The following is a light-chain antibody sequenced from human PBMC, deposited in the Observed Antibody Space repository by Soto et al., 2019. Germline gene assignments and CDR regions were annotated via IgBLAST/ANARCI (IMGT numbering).Light chain of an antibody. J-gene: IGLJ1*01. V-gene: IGLV1-47*01. CDR1: TSSIGRNY. Sequence: QSVLTQPPSASGTPGQRVTISCSGGTSSIGRNYVYWYQQLPGTAPKLVIYRNNQRPSGVPDRFSGSKSGTSASLAIRGLRSEDEGDYYCAAWDDSLSGLYVFGTGTKVTVL. CDR3: AAWDDSLSGLYV. CDR2: RNN.